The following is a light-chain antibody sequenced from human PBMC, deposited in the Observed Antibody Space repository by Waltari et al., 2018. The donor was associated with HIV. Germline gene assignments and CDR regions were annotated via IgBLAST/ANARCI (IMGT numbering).Light chain of an antibody. CDR1: QGISSA. V-gene: IGKV1-13*02. CDR2: VAS. CDR3: QQFNSYPFT. J-gene: IGKJ3*01. Sequence: AIQLTQSPSSLSTSVGDRVTITCRASQGISSALAWYQQKPGKAPKLLTYVASSLESGVPSRFSGSGSGTDFTLTISSLQPEDFATYYCQQFNSYPFTFGPGTKVDIK.